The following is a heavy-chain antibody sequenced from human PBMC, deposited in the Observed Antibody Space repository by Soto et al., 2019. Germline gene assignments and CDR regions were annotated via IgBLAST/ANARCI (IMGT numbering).Heavy chain of an antibody. CDR2: ISDSGGRT. Sequence: GCLRRACSASGRTFSSNGMSWVRQAPGKGLEWVSGISDSGGRTYYADSVKGRFTISRDNSKNTLYLQMNSLRAEDTAVYYCAKDEPRVVVPDNWFDSWGQGTLVTVYS. D-gene: IGHD3-22*01. CDR1: GRTFSSNG. V-gene: IGHV3-23*01. J-gene: IGHJ5*01. CDR3: AKDEPRVVVPDNWFDS.